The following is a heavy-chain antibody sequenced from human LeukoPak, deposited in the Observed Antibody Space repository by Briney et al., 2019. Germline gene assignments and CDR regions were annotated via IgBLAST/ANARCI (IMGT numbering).Heavy chain of an antibody. CDR1: GYTFNRCA. CDR3: ARDEGSTWYTYFDY. CDR2: INVGDGNT. Sequence: ASVKVSCKASGYTFNRCAIHWVRQAPGQRPEWMGWINVGDGNTKYSQKFQGRVTITRDTSASTAYMELSSLRSEDTAVYYCARDEGSTWYTYFDYWGQGTLVTVSS. J-gene: IGHJ4*02. D-gene: IGHD6-13*01. V-gene: IGHV1-3*01.